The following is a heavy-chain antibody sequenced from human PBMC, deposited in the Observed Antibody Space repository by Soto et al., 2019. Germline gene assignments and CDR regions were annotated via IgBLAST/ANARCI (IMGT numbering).Heavy chain of an antibody. CDR1: GFTFSSYA. D-gene: IGHD3-10*01. J-gene: IGHJ3*02. CDR3: ARDVQSEFGELFPNHDAFNI. CDR2: ISSSSSYI. V-gene: IGHV3-21*01. Sequence: GGSLRLSCAASGFTFSSYAMNWVRQAPGKGLEWVSSISSSSSYIYYADSVKGRFTISRDNAKNSLYLQMNSLRAEDTAVYYCARDVQSEFGELFPNHDAFNIWGQGTMVTVSS.